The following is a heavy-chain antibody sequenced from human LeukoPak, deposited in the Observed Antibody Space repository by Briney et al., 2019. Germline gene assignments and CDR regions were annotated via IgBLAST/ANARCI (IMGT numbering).Heavy chain of an antibody. D-gene: IGHD1-26*01. CDR3: ARVMMGATKSNYNYYVMDV. CDR2: IISHGGST. J-gene: IGHJ6*02. V-gene: IGHV3-64*01. CDR1: GFTFSSYT. Sequence: GGSLRLSCAASGFTFSSYTMHWVRQAPGKGLEYVAAIISHGGSTYYANSVQGGFTISRDNSKNTLYLQMGSLRAEDKAVYYCARVMMGATKSNYNYYVMDVWGQGTTVTVSS.